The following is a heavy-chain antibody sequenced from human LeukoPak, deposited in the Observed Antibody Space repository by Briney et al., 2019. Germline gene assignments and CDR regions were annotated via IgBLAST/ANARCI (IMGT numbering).Heavy chain of an antibody. CDR1: GFSFSNYW. D-gene: IGHD2-21*01. V-gene: IGHV3-30*03. Sequence: PGGSLRLSCAASGFSFSNYWMTWVRQAPGKGLEWVAVIQNDASTENFADSVKGRFTISRDNSKNTVFLQMNSLRVEDPAEYYCAREISQIVWGGFDYGGQGTLVSVSS. CDR2: IQNDASTE. J-gene: IGHJ4*02. CDR3: AREISQIVWGGFDY.